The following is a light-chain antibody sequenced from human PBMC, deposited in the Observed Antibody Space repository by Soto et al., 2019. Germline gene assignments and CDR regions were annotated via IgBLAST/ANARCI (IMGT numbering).Light chain of an antibody. V-gene: IGKV1-5*03. CDR1: QSISSW. CDR2: KAS. CDR3: QQYNSYSLT. Sequence: DIQMTQSPSTLSASVGDRVTITCRASQSISSWLAWYQQKPGKAPKLLIYKASSLERGVPSRFSSSGSGTEFTLTISSLQPDDFATYYCQQYNSYSLTFGGGTKVEIK. J-gene: IGKJ4*01.